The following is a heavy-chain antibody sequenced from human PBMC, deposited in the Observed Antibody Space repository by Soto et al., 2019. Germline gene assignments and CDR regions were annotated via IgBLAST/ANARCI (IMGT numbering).Heavy chain of an antibody. CDR1: GFTFSDHY. CDR3: ARGYSYGRKFDY. Sequence: EVQLVESGGGLVQPGGSLRLPCAASGFTFSDHYMDWVRQAPGKGLEWVGRTRNKANSYTTEYAASVKGRFTISRDDSKNSLYLQMNSLKTEDTAVYYCARGYSYGRKFDYWGQGTLVTVSS. D-gene: IGHD5-18*01. V-gene: IGHV3-72*01. CDR2: TRNKANSYTT. J-gene: IGHJ4*02.